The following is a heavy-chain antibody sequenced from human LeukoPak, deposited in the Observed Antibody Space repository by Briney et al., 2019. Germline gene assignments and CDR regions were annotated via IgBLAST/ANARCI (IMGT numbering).Heavy chain of an antibody. V-gene: IGHV4-59*01. CDR1: GGSISSYY. CDR3: ARDDGYNFWYFDY. D-gene: IGHD5-24*01. Sequence: SETLSLTCTVSGGSISSYYWSWIRQPPGKGLEWIAYMYYSRSTNYNPSLKSRVTISVDTSKNQFSLKLSSVTAADTAVYYCARDDGYNFWYFDYWGQGTLVTVSS. CDR2: MYYSRST. J-gene: IGHJ4*02.